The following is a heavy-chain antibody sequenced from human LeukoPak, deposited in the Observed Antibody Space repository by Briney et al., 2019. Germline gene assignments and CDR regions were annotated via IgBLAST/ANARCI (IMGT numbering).Heavy chain of an antibody. J-gene: IGHJ4*02. Sequence: SGFTFXXXXXXXXRXXXXXXXXWVANIKQDGSEKYYVDSVRGRFTISRDNAKNSLYLQMNSLRAEDTAVYYCARLLAAPTPDYWGQGTLVTVSS. CDR2: IKQDGSEK. CDR3: ARLLAAPTPDY. CDR1: GFTFXXXX. V-gene: IGHV3-7*01. D-gene: IGHD6-19*01.